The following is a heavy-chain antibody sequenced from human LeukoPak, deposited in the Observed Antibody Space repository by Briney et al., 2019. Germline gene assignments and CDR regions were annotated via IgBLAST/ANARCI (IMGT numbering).Heavy chain of an antibody. J-gene: IGHJ4*02. CDR3: ARDVAGSLDY. CDR1: GFTFRSYW. D-gene: IGHD1-26*01. Sequence: GGSLRLSCAASGFTFRSYWMAWVRQAPGKGLEWVANIKEDESAKHQVDSVKGRFTISRDNAQNSVYLQMSSLRGEDTAVYYCARDVAGSLDYWGQGTLVTVSS. CDR2: IKEDESAK. V-gene: IGHV3-7*01.